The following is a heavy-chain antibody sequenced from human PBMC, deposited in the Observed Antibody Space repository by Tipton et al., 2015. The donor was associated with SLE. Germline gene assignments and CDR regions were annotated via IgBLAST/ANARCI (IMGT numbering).Heavy chain of an antibody. CDR2: IYYSGSSYYSGNT. Sequence: TLSLTCTVSGDSISSTTFYWGWVRQPPGKGLEWIGKIYYSGSSYYSGNTYFNPSLKSRVTISEDTSKQQFSLKLSSLTAADTAMYYCARHAGDYAYFDSWGQGTLVTVSS. CDR1: GDSISSTTFY. V-gene: IGHV4-39*01. D-gene: IGHD4-17*01. CDR3: ARHAGDYAYFDS. J-gene: IGHJ4*02.